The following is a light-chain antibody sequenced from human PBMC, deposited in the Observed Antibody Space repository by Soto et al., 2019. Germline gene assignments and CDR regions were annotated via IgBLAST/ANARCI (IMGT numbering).Light chain of an antibody. CDR3: SSYAISSSLII. CDR1: SDDVGGYDY. Sequence: QSALTQPASVSGSPGQSITISCTGTSDDVGGYDYVSWYQQHPGKAPKLMIYEVSNRPSEVSDRFSGSKSGNTASLTISGLQAEDETDYYCSSYAISSSLIIFGGGTKLTVL. CDR2: EVS. V-gene: IGLV2-14*01. J-gene: IGLJ2*01.